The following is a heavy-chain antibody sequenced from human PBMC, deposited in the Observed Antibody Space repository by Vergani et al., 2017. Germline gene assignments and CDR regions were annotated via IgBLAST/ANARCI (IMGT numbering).Heavy chain of an antibody. J-gene: IGHJ5*02. CDR3: ARGRRGVISSFDP. Sequence: QVQLQQWGAGLLKPSETLSLTCAVYVGSSSGYYWRWIRQPPGKGLEWIGEIKHSGSTNYNPSLKSRVTISVDTSKNQFSLKLSSGTAADTAVYYCARGRRGVISSFDPGGQGTLVTVSS. CDR1: VGSSSGYY. V-gene: IGHV4-34*01. D-gene: IGHD3-3*01. CDR2: IKHSGST.